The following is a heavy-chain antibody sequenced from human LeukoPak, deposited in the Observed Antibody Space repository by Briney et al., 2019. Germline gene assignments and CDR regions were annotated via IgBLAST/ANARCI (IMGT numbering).Heavy chain of an antibody. D-gene: IGHD2-2*01. CDR1: GGTFSSYA. J-gene: IGHJ6*04. Sequence: VASVKVSCKASGGTFSSYAISWVRQAPGQGLEWMGGIIPIFGTANYAQKFQGRVTITADESTSTAYMELSSLRSEDTVVYYCARNAVPDRPFSGMDVWGKGPRSPSPQ. V-gene: IGHV1-69*13. CDR3: ARNAVPDRPFSGMDV. CDR2: IIPIFGTA.